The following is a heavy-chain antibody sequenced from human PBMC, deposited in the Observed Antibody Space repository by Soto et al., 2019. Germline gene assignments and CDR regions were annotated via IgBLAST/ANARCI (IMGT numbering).Heavy chain of an antibody. CDR2: ISYDGGHK. V-gene: IGHV3-30-3*01. D-gene: IGHD4-4*01. J-gene: IGHJ6*02. CDR3: ARVKTDYSNPRGPFFFYGMDV. CDR1: EFTFSSYA. Sequence: QVQLVESGGGVVHPERSLRLSCSAYEFTFSSYAMHWVRQAPGKGLEWVAGISYDGGHKFYGDSVRGRFTISRDSSKTTVFLQMNSLRPEDTAAYYCARVKTDYSNPRGPFFFYGMDVWGQGTTVTVSS.